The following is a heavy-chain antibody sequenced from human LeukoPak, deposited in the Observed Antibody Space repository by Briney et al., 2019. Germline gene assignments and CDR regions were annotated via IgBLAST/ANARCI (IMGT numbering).Heavy chain of an antibody. CDR1: GLTFSDFW. J-gene: IGHJ4*02. Sequence: GGFLRLSCAASGLTFSDFWMHWVRQPPGKGLVWVALVKGDGRTTIYADSVKGRFTISRDNAKNTLYLQMNSLRADDSGVYYCATGHSYGYDYWGQGVLVTVSS. D-gene: IGHD5-18*01. V-gene: IGHV3-74*01. CDR2: VKGDGRTT. CDR3: ATGHSYGYDY.